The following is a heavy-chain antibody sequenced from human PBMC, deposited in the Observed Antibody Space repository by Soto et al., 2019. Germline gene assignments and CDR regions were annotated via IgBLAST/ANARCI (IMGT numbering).Heavy chain of an antibody. J-gene: IGHJ3*02. CDR3: ARDGLIVGSGSDVFDI. CDR1: GGTFSSYA. V-gene: IGHV1-69*13. Sequence: SVKVSCKASGGTFSSYAISWVRQAPGQGLEWMGGIIPIFGTANYAQKFQGRVTITADESTSTAYMELSSLRSEDTAVYYCARDGLIVGSGSDVFDIWGQGTMVTVSS. D-gene: IGHD3-22*01. CDR2: IIPIFGTA.